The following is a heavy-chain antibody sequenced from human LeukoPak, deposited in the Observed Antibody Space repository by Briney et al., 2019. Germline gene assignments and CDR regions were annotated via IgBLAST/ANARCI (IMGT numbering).Heavy chain of an antibody. D-gene: IGHD5-18*01. V-gene: IGHV1-69*05. CDR2: IIPIFGTA. Sequence: SVKVSCKASGGTFSSYAISWVRQAPGQGLEWMGGIIPIFGTANYAQKFQGRVTITTDESTSTAYMELSSLRSEDTAVYYCASVRGYSYGYFGYFDYWGQGTLATVSS. CDR3: ASVRGYSYGYFGYFDY. J-gene: IGHJ4*02. CDR1: GGTFSSYA.